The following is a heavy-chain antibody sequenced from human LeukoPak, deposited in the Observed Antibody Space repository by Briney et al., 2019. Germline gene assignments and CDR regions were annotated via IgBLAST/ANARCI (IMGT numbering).Heavy chain of an antibody. CDR2: INRDGSRI. CDR3: VRDFVGPDEY. J-gene: IGHJ4*02. V-gene: IGHV3-74*01. CDR1: GFTFRDYW. D-gene: IGHD2-21*01. Sequence: GGSLRLSCAVSGFTFRDYWMHWVRQAPGKGLVWVSRINRDGSRIDHADSVRGRFTISRDNAKNTLYLQMNSLGVEDTAVYYCVRDFVGPDEYWGQGTQVTVSS.